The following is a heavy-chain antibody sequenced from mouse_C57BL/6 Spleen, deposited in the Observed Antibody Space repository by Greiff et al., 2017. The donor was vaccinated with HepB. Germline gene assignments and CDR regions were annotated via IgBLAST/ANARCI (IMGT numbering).Heavy chain of an antibody. CDR3: ARGSYDYDGGHYFDY. Sequence: EVQVVESGGGLVKPGGSLKLSCAASGFTFSDYGMHWVRQAPEKGLEWVAYISSGSSTIYYADTVKGRFTISRDNAKNTLFLQMTSLRSEDTAMYYCARGSYDYDGGHYFDYWGQGTTLTVSS. CDR1: GFTFSDYG. V-gene: IGHV5-17*01. J-gene: IGHJ2*01. D-gene: IGHD2-4*01. CDR2: ISSGSSTI.